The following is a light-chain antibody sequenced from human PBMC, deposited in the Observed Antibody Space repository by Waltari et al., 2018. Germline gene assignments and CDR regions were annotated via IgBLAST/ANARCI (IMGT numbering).Light chain of an antibody. J-gene: IGKJ2*01. V-gene: IGKV4-1*01. CDR1: HNILDSSNNKHH. CDR2: WAF. CDR3: QQYYTTPFT. Sequence: DIVMTQSPDSLAVPLRERATIHSQSRHNILDSSNNKHHLAWYRQRPGQPPQVVIYWAFSRESGVPDRFTGSGAGTDFTLTISSLQADDVAVYDCQQYYTTPFTFGQGTKLEIK.